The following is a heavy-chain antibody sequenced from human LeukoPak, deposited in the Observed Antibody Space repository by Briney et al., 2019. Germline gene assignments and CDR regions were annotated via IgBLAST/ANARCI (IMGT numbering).Heavy chain of an antibody. V-gene: IGHV3-7*04. Sequence: PGGSLRLSCAASGFTFSRFWMGWVRQAPGKGLEWVANIKPDGSEKNYGDSVRGRFTISRDNARNSLYLHMNSLRADDTAVHYCARENYFDYWGQGTLVTVSS. CDR1: GFTFSRFW. J-gene: IGHJ4*02. CDR3: ARENYFDY. CDR2: IKPDGSEK.